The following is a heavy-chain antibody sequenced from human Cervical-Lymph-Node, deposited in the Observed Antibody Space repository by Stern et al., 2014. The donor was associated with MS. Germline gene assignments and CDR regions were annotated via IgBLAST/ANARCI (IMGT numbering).Heavy chain of an antibody. D-gene: IGHD4-23*01. V-gene: IGHV1-3*01. Sequence: QVQLMQSGAEVKKPGASVKLSCKASGFTFTSYDMNWVRQAPGQRLEWMGWIDVDKGKTEYAQNFQGRITITRDRDANTAYLDLTTLTSEDTAVYYCARTGGWYYGLDVWGQGSTVIVSS. CDR1: GFTFTSYD. CDR3: ARTGGWYYGLDV. J-gene: IGHJ6*02. CDR2: IDVDKGKT.